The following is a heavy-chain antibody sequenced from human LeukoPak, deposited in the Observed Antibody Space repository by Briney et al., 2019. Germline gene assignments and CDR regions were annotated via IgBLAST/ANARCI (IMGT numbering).Heavy chain of an antibody. CDR3: ARDSGKYCSGGSCYVNWFEH. D-gene: IGHD2-15*01. V-gene: IGHV4-59*01. CDR1: GGSFSGYY. CDR2: IYYSGST. J-gene: IGHJ5*02. Sequence: SETLSLTCAVYGGSFSGYYWSWIRQPPGKGLEWIGYIYYSGSTKYNPSLKSRVTISIDTSKNQFSLKLSSVTAADTAVYYCARDSGKYCSGGSCYVNWFEHWGQGTLVTVSS.